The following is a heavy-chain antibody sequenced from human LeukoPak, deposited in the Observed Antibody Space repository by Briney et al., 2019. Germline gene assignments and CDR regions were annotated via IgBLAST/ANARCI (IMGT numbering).Heavy chain of an antibody. CDR2: IRYDGSNK. CDR3: ARAYCSGGSCWKWFDP. V-gene: IGHV3-33*01. J-gene: IGHJ5*02. D-gene: IGHD2-15*01. CDR1: RFTFSTYG. Sequence: GRFLRLSCAASRFTFSTYGMHWVRQAPGKGPEWVAVIRYDGSNKNYGDSVKGRFTISRDNSKNTLYLQMNSLRAEDTAVYYCARAYCSGGSCWKWFDPWGQGTLVTVSS.